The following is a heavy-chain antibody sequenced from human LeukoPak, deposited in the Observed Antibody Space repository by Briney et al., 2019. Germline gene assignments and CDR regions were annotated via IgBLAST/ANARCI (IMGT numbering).Heavy chain of an antibody. CDR3: ARDTGDFWSGSHPFDY. CDR1: GFTFSIYG. D-gene: IGHD3-3*01. CDR2: IWYDGGNK. V-gene: IGHV3-33*01. Sequence: GGSLRLSCAASGFTFSIYGMHWLRQAPGKGLEWVAVIWYDGGNKRYADSVQGRFTISRDNSKNTLDLQMNSLRADDTAVYYCARDTGDFWSGSHPFDYWGQGTLVTVSS. J-gene: IGHJ4*02.